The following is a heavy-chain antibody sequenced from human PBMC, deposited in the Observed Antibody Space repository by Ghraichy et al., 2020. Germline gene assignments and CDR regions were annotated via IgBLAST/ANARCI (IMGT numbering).Heavy chain of an antibody. CDR1: GGSISSSSDY. CDR3: ARLSAADDSFDL. J-gene: IGHJ3*01. Sequence: SETLSLTCTVSGGSISSSSDYWGWVRQPPGQGLDYIGSLYNSGRTVYSPSLKSRVSLSVDTSKNHFSLNLNSVTAADTAVYYCARLSAADDSFDLWGQGTMVTVSS. V-gene: IGHV4-39*02. D-gene: IGHD6-25*01. CDR2: LYNSGRT.